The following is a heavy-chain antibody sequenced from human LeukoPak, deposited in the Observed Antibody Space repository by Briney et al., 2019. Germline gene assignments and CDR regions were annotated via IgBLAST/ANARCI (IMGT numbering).Heavy chain of an antibody. D-gene: IGHD6-6*01. V-gene: IGHV6-1*01. CDR3: ARGTLKYSSSPPDY. CDR2: TYYKSKWYN. Sequence: SQTLSLTCAISGDSVSSNSAAWNWIRQSPSRGLEWLGRTYYKSKWYNDYALSVKSRITINPDTSKNQFSLHLNSVTPEDTAVYYCARGTLKYSSSPPDYWGQGTLVTVSS. J-gene: IGHJ4*02. CDR1: GDSVSSNSAA.